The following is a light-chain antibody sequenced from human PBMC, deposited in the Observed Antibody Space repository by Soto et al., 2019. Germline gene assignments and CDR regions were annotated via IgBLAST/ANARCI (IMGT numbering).Light chain of an antibody. CDR2: DAS. V-gene: IGKV3-11*01. J-gene: IGKJ1*01. Sequence: EIVLTQSPDTLSLSPGERATLSCRAIQSFSGHLAWYQQKPGQAPRLLIYDASKRATGIPARFSGSGFGTDYTLTISSLEPEDFAVYYCQQRSKWRTFGQGTKVDIK. CDR3: QQRSKWRT. CDR1: QSFSGH.